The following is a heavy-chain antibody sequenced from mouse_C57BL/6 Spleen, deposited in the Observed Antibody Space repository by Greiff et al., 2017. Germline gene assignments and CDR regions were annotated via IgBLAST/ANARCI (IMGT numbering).Heavy chain of an antibody. CDR1: GYAFSSSW. J-gene: IGHJ1*03. V-gene: IGHV1-82*01. CDR2: IYPGDGDT. Sequence: VKLVESGPELVKPGASVKISCKASGYAFSSSWMNWVKQRPGKGLEWIGRIYPGDGDTNYNGKFKGKATLTADKSSSTAYMQLSSLTSEDSAVYFGARSLLLRNWYFDVWGTGTTVTVSS. D-gene: IGHD1-1*01. CDR3: ARSLLLRNWYFDV.